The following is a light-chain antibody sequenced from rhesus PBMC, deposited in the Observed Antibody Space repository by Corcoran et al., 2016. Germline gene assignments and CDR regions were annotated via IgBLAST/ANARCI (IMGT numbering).Light chain of an antibody. V-gene: IGKV1-19*01. J-gene: IGKJ2*01. CDR2: GAS. Sequence: DVQMTQSPSSLSASVVDKVTITCHASQGISSWLACYQPKPGKAPQPLIDGASSFQSGVPSRFSGSGTWTDYTRTISSLEPEDFATYYGQQDDDLPYRFGQGTKVEIK. CDR3: QQDDDLPYR. CDR1: QGISSW.